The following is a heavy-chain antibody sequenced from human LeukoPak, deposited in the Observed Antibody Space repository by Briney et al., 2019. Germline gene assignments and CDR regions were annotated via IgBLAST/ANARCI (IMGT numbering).Heavy chain of an antibody. J-gene: IGHJ4*02. CDR3: ARADPYYDFWSGYYLLDY. D-gene: IGHD3-3*01. Sequence: GASVKVSCKASGYTFTSYGISWVRQAPGQGLEWMGWISAYNGNTNYAQKLQGRVTVTTDTSTITAYMELRSLRSDDTAVYYCARADPYYDFWSGYYLLDYWGQGTLVTVSS. CDR1: GYTFTSYG. CDR2: ISAYNGNT. V-gene: IGHV1-18*01.